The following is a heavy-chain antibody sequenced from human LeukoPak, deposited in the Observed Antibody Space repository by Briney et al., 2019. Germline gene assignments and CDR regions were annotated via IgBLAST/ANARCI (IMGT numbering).Heavy chain of an antibody. CDR2: IIPIFGTA. D-gene: IGHD4-17*01. CDR1: GGTFSSYA. V-gene: IGHV1-69*06. J-gene: IGHJ4*02. Sequence: ASVKVSCEASGGTFSSYAISWVRQAPGQGLEWMGGIIPIFGTANYAQKFQGRVTITADKSTSTAYMELSSLRSEDTAVYYCARDGDYGDYVPYYWGQGTLVTVSS. CDR3: ARDGDYGDYVPYY.